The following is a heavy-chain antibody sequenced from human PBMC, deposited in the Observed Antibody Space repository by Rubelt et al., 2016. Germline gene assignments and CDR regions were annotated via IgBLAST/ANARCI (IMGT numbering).Heavy chain of an antibody. V-gene: IGHV4-39*07. Sequence: QLQLQESGPGLVKPSETLSLTCTVSGGSISSSNNWYWGWIRQPPGKGLEWIGYIYYSGTTYYNPSLKSRVTMSLETSKNQFPLFLSSVTAGDTAVYYCGRCSSRDCQGFDLWGRGTLVTVSS. CDR2: IYYSGTT. D-gene: IGHD2-21*02. CDR3: GRCSSRDCQGFDL. CDR1: GGSISSSNNWY. J-gene: IGHJ2*01.